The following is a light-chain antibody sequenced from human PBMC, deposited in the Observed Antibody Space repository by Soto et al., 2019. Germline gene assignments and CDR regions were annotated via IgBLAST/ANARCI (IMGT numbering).Light chain of an antibody. CDR1: QSVSSNY. V-gene: IGKV3-20*01. CDR2: GAS. J-gene: IGKJ2*02. CDR3: QQYRTSLCT. Sequence: EIVLTQSPGTLSLSPGERATLSCRASQSVSSNYLACYQQRPGQAPRLLISGASSRATGIPDRFSGSGSGTDFTLTISRLEPEDFPVYYCQQYRTSLCTFGQRTKLEIK.